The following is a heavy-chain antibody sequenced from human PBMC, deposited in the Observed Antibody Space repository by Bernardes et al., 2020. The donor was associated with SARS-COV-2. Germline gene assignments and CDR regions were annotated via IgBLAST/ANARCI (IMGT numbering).Heavy chain of an antibody. J-gene: IGHJ5*02. V-gene: IGHV4-28*03. Sequence: SETLSLTCHVSGDALNNDYQWGWVRQAPGKGLEWIGSIYFNGFTSYNPSLTSHVTIALDASQSQFSLTVTSVSVDDTATYFCYRDAPWSGPPAWGPGILVTVS. CDR1: GDALNNDYQ. CDR3: YRDAPWSGPPA. CDR2: IYFNGFT. D-gene: IGHD3-3*01.